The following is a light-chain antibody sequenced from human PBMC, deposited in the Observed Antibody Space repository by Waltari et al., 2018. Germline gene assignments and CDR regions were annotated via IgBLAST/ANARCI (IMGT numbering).Light chain of an antibody. CDR2: WAS. V-gene: IGKV4-1*01. CDR3: QQYFTTPRA. CDR1: QSLLFSTNHKNY. Sequence: DIVMTQSPDSLALSLCERATINCRSSQSLLFSTNHKNYLAWYQKNPGQPPKLLIYWASTRDSGVPDRFSGSGSGTDFTLTISGLQAEDVAVYYCQQYFTTPRAFGQGTKVEIK. J-gene: IGKJ1*01.